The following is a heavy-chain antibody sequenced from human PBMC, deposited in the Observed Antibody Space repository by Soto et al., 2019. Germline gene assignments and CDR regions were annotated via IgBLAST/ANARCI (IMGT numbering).Heavy chain of an antibody. CDR3: AKAQYDFWRGYSDY. CDR1: GFTFDDYA. CDR2: ISWNSGRI. J-gene: IGHJ4*02. V-gene: IGHV3-9*01. D-gene: IGHD3-3*01. Sequence: DVQLVESGGGLVQPGRSLRLSCAASGFTFDDYAMHWVRQAPGKGLEWVSGISWNSGRIAYEDSVKVRFTISIDNAKNSLDVQVNSLSAEDTALYYCAKAQYDFWRGYSDYWGQGTLVTVSS.